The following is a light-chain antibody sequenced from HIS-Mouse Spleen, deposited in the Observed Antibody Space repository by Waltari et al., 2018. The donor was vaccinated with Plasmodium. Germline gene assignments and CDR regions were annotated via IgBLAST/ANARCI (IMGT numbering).Light chain of an antibody. CDR3: QQLNSYPYT. V-gene: IGKV1-9*01. Sequence: DIQSTQSPSFLSASVGARVTITCRASQGISSYLAWYQQKPGKAPKLLIYAASTLQSGVPSRFSGSGSGTEFTLTISSLQPEDFATYYCQQLNSYPYTFGQGTKLEIK. J-gene: IGKJ2*01. CDR1: QGISSY. CDR2: AAS.